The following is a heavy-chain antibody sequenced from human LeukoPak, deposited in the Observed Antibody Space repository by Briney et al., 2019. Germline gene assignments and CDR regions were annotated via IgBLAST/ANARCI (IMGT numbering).Heavy chain of an antibody. CDR3: ARVAWGSAADAFDI. Sequence: PGGSLRVSCAASGFSFSSYWMHWVRQAPGKWLVWVSRINSDGSSTSYADSVKGRFTISRDNAKNTLYLQMNSLRAEDKAVYYCARVAWGSAADAFDIWGQGTMVTVSS. D-gene: IGHD3-16*01. J-gene: IGHJ3*02. CDR1: GFSFSSYW. CDR2: INSDGSST. V-gene: IGHV3-74*01.